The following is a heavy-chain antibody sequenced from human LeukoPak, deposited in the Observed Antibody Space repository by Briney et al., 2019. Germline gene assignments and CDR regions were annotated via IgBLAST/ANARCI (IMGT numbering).Heavy chain of an antibody. D-gene: IGHD6-19*01. CDR3: ARDERIAVAGTGY. Sequence: PGGSLRLSCAASGFTFSSYEMNWVRQAPGKGLEWVSYISSSGSTKYYADSVKGRFTISRDNAKNSLYLQMNSLSAEDTAVYYCARDERIAVAGTGYWGQGTLVTVSS. J-gene: IGHJ4*02. CDR1: GFTFSSYE. V-gene: IGHV3-48*03. CDR2: ISSSGSTK.